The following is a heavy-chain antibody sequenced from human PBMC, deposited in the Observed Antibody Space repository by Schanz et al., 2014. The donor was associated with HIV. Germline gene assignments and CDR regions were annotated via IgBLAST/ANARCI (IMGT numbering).Heavy chain of an antibody. Sequence: QVQLVQSGAEVKKPGASVKVSCKASGYTFNSYGIVWVRQAPGQGLEWMGWINTYNGNTNYAQKFQGRVTMTTDTSTNTAYMELRSLRSDDTAVYYCARDKTVATWAYYYGMDVWGQGTTVTVSS. CDR2: INTYNGNT. V-gene: IGHV1-18*01. CDR3: ARDKTVATWAYYYGMDV. D-gene: IGHD4-4*01. CDR1: GYTFNSYG. J-gene: IGHJ6*02.